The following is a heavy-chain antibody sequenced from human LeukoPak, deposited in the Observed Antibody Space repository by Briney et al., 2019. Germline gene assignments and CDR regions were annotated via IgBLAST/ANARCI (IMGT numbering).Heavy chain of an antibody. V-gene: IGHV3-48*03. CDR3: ASAHGGSGYDRPFDY. Sequence: PGGSLRLSCTASKFYFSTYDMNWVRQVPGKGLEWVSYIDSSASTTYYAGSVQGRFTVSRDNAKNSLYLQMTSLGVEDTAFYYCASAHGGSGYDRPFDYWGQGTLVTVSS. CDR1: KFYFSTYD. J-gene: IGHJ4*02. D-gene: IGHD5-12*01. CDR2: IDSSASTT.